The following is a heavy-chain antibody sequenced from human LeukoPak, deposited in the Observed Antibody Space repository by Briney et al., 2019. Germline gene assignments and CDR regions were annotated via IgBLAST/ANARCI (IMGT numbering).Heavy chain of an antibody. J-gene: IGHJ4*02. D-gene: IGHD4-23*01. CDR3: ASRAGGNPDFDY. CDR2: INPNSGAP. Sequence: ASVKVSCKASGYTFTGDYMHWVRQAPGQGLEWMGWINPNSGAPNYAQKFQGRVTMTRDTSISTAYMELSRLRSDDTAVYYCASRAGGNPDFDYWGQGTLVTVSS. CDR1: GYTFTGDY. V-gene: IGHV1-2*02.